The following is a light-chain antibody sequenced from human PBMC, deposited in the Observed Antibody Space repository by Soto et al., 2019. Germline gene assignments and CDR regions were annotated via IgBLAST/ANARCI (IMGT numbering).Light chain of an antibody. CDR3: MQGVQTPFT. CDR2: LGS. V-gene: IGKV2-28*01. Sequence: DIVMTQSPLSLPVTPGEPASISCRSSQSLLFSNGYNYLDWYLQKPGQSPQLLISLGSNRAPGVPDRFSGSGSGTDFTLKISRVAAEDVGVYYCMQGVQTPFTFGPGTKVDIK. CDR1: QSLLFSNGYNY. J-gene: IGKJ3*01.